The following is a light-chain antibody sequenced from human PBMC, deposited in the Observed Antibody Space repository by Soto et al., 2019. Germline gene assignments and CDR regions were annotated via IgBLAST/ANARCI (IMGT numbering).Light chain of an antibody. V-gene: IGLV2-14*01. CDR3: SSYASSNTLL. Sequence: QSALTQPAYVSGSPGQLITISCTGTTSDVGDYNFVSWYQQHPGKAPKLMIYDVSSRASGVSHRFSGSKSGNTASLTISGIQAEDEADYYCSSYASSNTLLFGGGTQLTVL. CDR1: TSDVGDYNF. CDR2: DVS. J-gene: IGLJ2*01.